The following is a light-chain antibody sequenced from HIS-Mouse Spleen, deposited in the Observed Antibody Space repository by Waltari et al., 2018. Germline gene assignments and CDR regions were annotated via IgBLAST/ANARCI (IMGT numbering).Light chain of an antibody. Sequence: DIVVTQSPLSLPVTPGEPASISCRSSQSLLHSNGYNYLDWYLQKPGQSPKPRFYLGFNRSSGVPDRFSGSGAGTDFTLKISRVEAEDVGVYYCMQALQTPFTVGPGTKVDIK. CDR1: QSLLHSNGYNY. CDR3: MQALQTPFT. CDR2: LGF. V-gene: IGKV2-28*01. J-gene: IGKJ3*01.